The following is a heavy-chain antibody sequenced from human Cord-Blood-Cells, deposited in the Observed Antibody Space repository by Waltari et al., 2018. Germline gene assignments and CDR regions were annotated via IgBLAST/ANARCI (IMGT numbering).Heavy chain of an antibody. CDR1: GFTVSSNY. Sequence: EVQLVESGGGLVQPGGSLRLSCAASGFTVSSNYMSWVRQAPGKGLGWVSVIDRGGSTYYADSVKGRFTSSRHNSKNTLYLQMNSLRAEDTAVYYCARERGPRYFDLWGRGTLVTVSS. D-gene: IGHD3-10*01. J-gene: IGHJ2*01. CDR3: ARERGPRYFDL. V-gene: IGHV3-53*04. CDR2: IDRGGST.